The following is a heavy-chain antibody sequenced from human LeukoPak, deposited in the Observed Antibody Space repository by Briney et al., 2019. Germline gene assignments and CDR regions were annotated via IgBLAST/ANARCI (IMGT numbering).Heavy chain of an antibody. CDR1: GFTFDSSA. V-gene: IGHV3-9*01. J-gene: IGHJ4*02. D-gene: IGHD5-18*01. Sequence: GGSLRLSCAASGFTFDSSAMHWVRQVPGKGLEWVSSISWNSHNIGYADSVKGRFTISRDNSKNTLYLQMNSLRAEDTAVYYCAKASQGLWFHFDYWGQGTLVTVSS. CDR3: AKASQGLWFHFDY. CDR2: ISWNSHNI.